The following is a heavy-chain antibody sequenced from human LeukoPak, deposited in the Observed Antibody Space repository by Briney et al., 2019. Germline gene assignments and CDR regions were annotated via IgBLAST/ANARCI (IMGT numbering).Heavy chain of an antibody. CDR2: ISWNSGSI. CDR3: AKDYGDYFLGFDY. Sequence: GRSLRLSCAASGFTFDDYAMHWVRQAPGKGLEGVSGISWNSGSIGYADSVKGRFTISRDNAKNSLYLQMNSLRAEDMALYYCAKDYGDYFLGFDYWGQGTLVTVSS. CDR1: GFTFDDYA. D-gene: IGHD4-17*01. J-gene: IGHJ4*02. V-gene: IGHV3-9*03.